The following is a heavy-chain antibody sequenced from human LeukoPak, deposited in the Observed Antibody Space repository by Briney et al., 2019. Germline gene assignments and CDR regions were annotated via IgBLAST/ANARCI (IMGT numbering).Heavy chain of an antibody. V-gene: IGHV3-30*01. Sequence: PGRSLRLSCAASGFTFSSYAIHWVRQAPGKGLEWVAVISYDGSNKYYADSVKGRFTISRDNSKSTQYLQINSLRGEDTAVYYCARDRSQRAYSYGPDGEWGQGTLVTVSS. D-gene: IGHD5-18*01. CDR3: ARDRSQRAYSYGPDGE. CDR1: GFTFSSYA. CDR2: ISYDGSNK. J-gene: IGHJ4*02.